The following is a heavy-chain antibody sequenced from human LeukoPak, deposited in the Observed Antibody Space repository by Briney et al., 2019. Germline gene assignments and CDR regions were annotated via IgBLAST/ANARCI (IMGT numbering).Heavy chain of an antibody. CDR3: ARERGLWDNVDY. V-gene: IGHV4-61*02. Sequence: SETLSLTCTVSGGSISSGSYYWSWIRQPAGTGLEWIGRIYTSGSTNYNPSLKSRVTISVDTSKNQFSLKLSSVTAADTAVYYCARERGLWDNVDYWGQGTLVTVSS. CDR2: IYTSGST. CDR1: GGSISSGSYY. D-gene: IGHD1/OR15-1a*01. J-gene: IGHJ4*02.